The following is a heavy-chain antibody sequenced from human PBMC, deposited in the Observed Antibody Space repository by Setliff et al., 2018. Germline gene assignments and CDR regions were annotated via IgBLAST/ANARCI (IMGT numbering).Heavy chain of an antibody. J-gene: IGHJ4*02. CDR3: AKGRGEMDS. CDR1: GDSMGFSY. V-gene: IGHV4-59*01. D-gene: IGHD3-10*01. Sequence: SETLSLTCSVSGDSMGFSYWSWIRQPPGKGLEWIGYIYYSGSTDSHPSLKSRVSISIDTSKNQFSLNVRSVTAADTAIYYCAKGRGEMDSWGQGILVTVS. CDR2: IYYSGST.